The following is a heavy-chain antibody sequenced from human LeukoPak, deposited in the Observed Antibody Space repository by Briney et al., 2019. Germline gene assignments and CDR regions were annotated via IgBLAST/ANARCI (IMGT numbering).Heavy chain of an antibody. Sequence: ASVKVSCKASGYTFTNYYMHWVRQAPGQGLEWMGIINPSDGKTSYAQKFQGRVTMTRDTSISTAYMELSRLRSDDTAVYYCARGGQHMVRGVPYNWFDPWGQGTLVTVSS. CDR1: GYTFTNYY. D-gene: IGHD3-10*01. J-gene: IGHJ5*02. CDR2: INPSDGKT. V-gene: IGHV1-46*01. CDR3: ARGGQHMVRGVPYNWFDP.